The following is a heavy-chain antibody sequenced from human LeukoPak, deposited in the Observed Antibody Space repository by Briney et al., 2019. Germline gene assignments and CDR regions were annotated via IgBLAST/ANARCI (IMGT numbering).Heavy chain of an antibody. Sequence: SETLSLTCTVSGVSISSSSYYWGWSRQPPGKGLEWIVRIYYSESTQYNPSRKSRVTIRVDKSKNQCSVKLSSVTAADTTVYYCARQEAAVLYFQHWGQGTLVTVSS. CDR3: ARQEAAVLYFQH. J-gene: IGHJ1*01. V-gene: IGHV4-39*01. CDR1: GVSISSSSYY. D-gene: IGHD6-13*01. CDR2: IYYSEST.